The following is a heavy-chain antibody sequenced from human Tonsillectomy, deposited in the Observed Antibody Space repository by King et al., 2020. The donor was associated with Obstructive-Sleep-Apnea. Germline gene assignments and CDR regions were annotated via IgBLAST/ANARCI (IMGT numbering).Heavy chain of an antibody. V-gene: IGHV3-15*01. CDR2: IKSQGGGGTA. Sequence: VQLVESGGSLVKPGGSLRLSCAASGFPFNVAWMSWVRQAPGKGLEWVGRIKSQGGGGTADYAAPVQGRFTIARDDSKNTLYLQMNSLKTEDTAVYYCTWMTTVATIDYWGKGILVTVSS. CDR3: TWMTTVATIDY. D-gene: IGHD4-17*01. CDR1: GFPFNVAW. J-gene: IGHJ4*02.